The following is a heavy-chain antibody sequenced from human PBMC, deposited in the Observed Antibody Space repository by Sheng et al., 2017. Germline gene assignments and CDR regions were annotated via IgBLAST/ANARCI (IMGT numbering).Heavy chain of an antibody. CDR3: ARGRSGVHGAFDI. CDR1: GFIFSSYN. J-gene: IGHJ3*02. Sequence: EVQLVESGGGLVKPGGSLRLSCAASGFIFSSYNINWVRQAPGKGLEWVSFISSSRSYIYYADSMKGRFTISRDNAKNSLYLQMNSLRAEDTAVYYCARGRSGVHGAFDIWGQGTMVTVSS. V-gene: IGHV3-21*01. D-gene: IGHD3-10*01. CDR2: ISSSRSYI.